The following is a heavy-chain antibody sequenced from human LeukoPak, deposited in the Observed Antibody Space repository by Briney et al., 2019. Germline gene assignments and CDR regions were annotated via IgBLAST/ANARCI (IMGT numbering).Heavy chain of an antibody. J-gene: IGHJ5*02. Sequence: GGSLRLSCAASGFTFSNYWMHWVRQAPGKGLVWVSRINSDGINTSYADSVKGRFTISRDNSKNTLYPQMNSLRAEDTAVYYCAREGIRNYYDSSGPPDNWFDPWGQGTLVTVSS. V-gene: IGHV3-74*01. CDR1: GFTFSNYW. CDR2: INSDGINT. CDR3: AREGIRNYYDSSGPPDNWFDP. D-gene: IGHD3-22*01.